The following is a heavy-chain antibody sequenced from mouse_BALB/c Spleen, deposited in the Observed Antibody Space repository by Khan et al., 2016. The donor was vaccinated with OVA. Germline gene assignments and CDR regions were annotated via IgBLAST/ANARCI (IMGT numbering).Heavy chain of an antibody. V-gene: IGHV3-8*02. Sequence: EVQLQESGPSLVKPSQTLSLTCSVTGDSITSGYWNWIRQFPGNKLEYMGYIIYTGYTYYNPYLKSRLSIIRHTSTYQYYLQLKSVTDEDTATYYCARATYRYAFVYWGQGTLVTVSA. CDR2: IIYTGYT. CDR3: ARATYRYAFVY. CDR1: GDSITSGY. J-gene: IGHJ3*01. D-gene: IGHD2-12*01.